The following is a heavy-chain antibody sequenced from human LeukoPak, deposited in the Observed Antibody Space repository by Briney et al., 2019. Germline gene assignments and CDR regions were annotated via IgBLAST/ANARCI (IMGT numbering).Heavy chain of an antibody. V-gene: IGHV4-59*10. D-gene: IGHD3-16*01. CDR2: IHTNGNT. J-gene: IGHJ4*02. CDR1: GGSFSGYY. Sequence: PSETLSLTCAVYGGSFSGYYWSWIRQPAGKGLEWIGRIHTNGNTNYNPSLKSRVTMSVDMSKNQFSLKLSSVTAADTAVYYCARGWGAAAFDYWGQGTLVTVSS. CDR3: ARGWGAAAFDY.